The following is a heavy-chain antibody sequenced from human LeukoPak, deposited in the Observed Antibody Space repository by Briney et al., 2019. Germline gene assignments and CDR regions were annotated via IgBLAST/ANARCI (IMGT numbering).Heavy chain of an antibody. D-gene: IGHD3-22*01. CDR1: GYTFTGYY. Sequence: GASVKVSCKASGYTFTGYYMHWVRQAPGQGLEWMGRINPNSGGTNYAQKFQGRVTMTRDTSISTAYMELSRLRSDDTAVYYCARLARYYDSSGYLGYWGQGTLVTVSS. J-gene: IGHJ4*02. CDR2: INPNSGGT. CDR3: ARLARYYDSSGYLGY. V-gene: IGHV1-2*06.